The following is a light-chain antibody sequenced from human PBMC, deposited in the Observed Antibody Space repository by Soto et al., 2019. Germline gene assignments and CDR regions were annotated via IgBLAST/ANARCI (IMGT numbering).Light chain of an antibody. V-gene: IGKV3-20*01. CDR2: GAS. J-gene: IGKJ1*01. CDR3: QQYGSSPVT. CDR1: QSVTSNY. Sequence: EIVLTQSPGTLSLSPGERATLSCRASQSVTSNYLAWYQQKPGQAPWLLIYGASSRATGIPDRFSGSGSGTDFTLTISRLEPEDFAVYSCQQYGSSPVTFGQGTKVEIK.